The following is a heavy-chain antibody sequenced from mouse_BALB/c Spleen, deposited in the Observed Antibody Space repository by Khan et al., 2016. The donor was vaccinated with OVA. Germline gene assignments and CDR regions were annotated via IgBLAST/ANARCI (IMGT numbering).Heavy chain of an antibody. J-gene: IGHJ2*01. D-gene: IGHD1-1*01. V-gene: IGHV1S81*02. Sequence: QVRLQQSGAELVKAGASVKMSCKASGYTFTSYWMHWVKQRLGQGLEWFAETNPTNGRTYYTEKFQSKATLTVDKSSSTAYMLLSGPTFEDSAVYYCARIKKIVATYFDYGGQGTTLTVSS. CDR3: ARIKKIVATYFDY. CDR1: GYTFTSYW. CDR2: TNPTNGRT.